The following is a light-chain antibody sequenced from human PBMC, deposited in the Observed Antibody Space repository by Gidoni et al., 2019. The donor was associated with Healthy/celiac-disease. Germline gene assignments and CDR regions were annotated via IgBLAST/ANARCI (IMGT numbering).Light chain of an antibody. Sequence: SSDLTQDPAVSLAFGQTVRITCQGDSLRSYYASWYQQKPGQAPVLVIYGKNNRPSGIPDRFSGSSSGNTASLTITGAQAEDEADYYCNSRDSSGNHHYVFGTGTKVTVL. CDR1: SLRSYY. CDR3: NSRDSSGNHHYV. CDR2: GKN. V-gene: IGLV3-19*01. J-gene: IGLJ1*01.